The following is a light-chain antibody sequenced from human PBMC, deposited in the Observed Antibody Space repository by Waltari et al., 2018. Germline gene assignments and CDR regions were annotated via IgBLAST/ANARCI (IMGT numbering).Light chain of an antibody. CDR3: QQYNNWRT. V-gene: IGKV3-15*01. CDR2: GAS. J-gene: IGKJ1*01. Sequence: EIVVTQSPATLSESPGERATLSCRASQYVGSNLAWYQQKPGQAPRLLIYGASTRATGIPGRFSGSGSGTEFTLTISSLQSEDSAVYYCQQYNNWRTFGQGTKVEIK. CDR1: QYVGSN.